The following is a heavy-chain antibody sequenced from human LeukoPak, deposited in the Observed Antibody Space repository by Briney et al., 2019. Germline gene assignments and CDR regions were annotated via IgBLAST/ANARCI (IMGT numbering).Heavy chain of an antibody. D-gene: IGHD3-10*01. J-gene: IGHJ4*02. CDR3: ARGHMVRGVSPFDY. Sequence: KPSETLSLTCTVSGGSISSYYWSWIRQPPGKGLKWIGYIYYSGSTNYNPSLKSRVTISVDTSKNQFSLKLSSVTAADTAVYYCARGHMVRGVSPFDYWGQGTLVTVSS. CDR1: GGSISSYY. V-gene: IGHV4-59*01. CDR2: IYYSGST.